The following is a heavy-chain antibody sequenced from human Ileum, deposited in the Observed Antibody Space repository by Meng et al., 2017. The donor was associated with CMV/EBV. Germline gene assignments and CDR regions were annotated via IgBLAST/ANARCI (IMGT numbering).Heavy chain of an antibody. CDR2: ISYNGST. J-gene: IGHJ4*02. V-gene: IGHV4-59*01. D-gene: IGHD3-3*01. CDR3: AKTRTTIFGVATVFDY. Sequence: SETLSLTCTVSGGSISSYYWSWLRQTPGKGLEWIAYISYNGSTDYNPSLKSRITVSLEKSKNAFSLKMNSMTAADTAVYFCAKTRTTIFGVATVFDYWGLGKLVTVSS. CDR1: GGSISSYY.